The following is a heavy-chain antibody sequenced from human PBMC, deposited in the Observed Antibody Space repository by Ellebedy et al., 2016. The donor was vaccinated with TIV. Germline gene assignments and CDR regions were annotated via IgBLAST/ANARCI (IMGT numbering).Heavy chain of an antibody. CDR3: ARLTIEGGTNY. D-gene: IGHD3-16*01. Sequence: GESLKISCAASGFTFSSYYIHWVRQAPGKGLVWVSYIKSDGSSTTYADSVKGRFTISRDNAKNTLYLQMNSLRVEDTAVYYCARLTIEGGTNYWGQGTLVTVSS. CDR2: IKSDGSST. J-gene: IGHJ4*02. CDR1: GFTFSSYY. V-gene: IGHV3-74*01.